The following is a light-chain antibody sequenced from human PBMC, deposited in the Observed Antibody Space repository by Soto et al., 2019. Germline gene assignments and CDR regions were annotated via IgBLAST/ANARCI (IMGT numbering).Light chain of an antibody. CDR3: CSYAGSSTFVV. CDR1: SSDVGSYNL. Sequence: QSVLTQPASVSGSPGQSITLSCTGTSSDVGSYNLVSWYQQQPGKAPKLMIYEGSRRPSGFSNRFSGYKSGNTASLTISGLQGEDEAYYYCCSYAGSSTFVVFGGGTKLTVL. CDR2: EGS. V-gene: IGLV2-23*03. J-gene: IGLJ2*01.